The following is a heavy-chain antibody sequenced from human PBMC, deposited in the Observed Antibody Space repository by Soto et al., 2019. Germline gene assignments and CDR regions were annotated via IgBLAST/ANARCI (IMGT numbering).Heavy chain of an antibody. D-gene: IGHD2-15*01. CDR3: ARREYCSGGSCYIYGSAFDI. J-gene: IGHJ3*02. CDR2: IIPIFGTA. CDR1: GGTFSSYA. V-gene: IGHV1-69*13. Sequence: SVKVSCKASGGTFSSYAISWVRQAPGQGLERMGGIIPIFGTANYAQKFQGRVTITADESTSTAYMELSSLRSEDTAVYYCARREYCSGGSCYIYGSAFDIWGQGTMVTVSS.